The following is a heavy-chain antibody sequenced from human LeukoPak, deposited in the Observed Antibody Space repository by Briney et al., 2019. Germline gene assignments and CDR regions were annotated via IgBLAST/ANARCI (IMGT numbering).Heavy chain of an antibody. CDR1: GGSISSYY. D-gene: IGHD5-12*01. V-gene: IGHV4-59*01. Sequence: PSETLSLTYTVSGGSISSYYWSWIRQPPGKGLEWIGYIYYSGSTNYNPSLKSRVTISVDTSKNQFSLKLSSVTAADTAVYYCARVNWSGYDFRGAFDIWGQGTMVTVSS. CDR3: ARVNWSGYDFRGAFDI. J-gene: IGHJ3*02. CDR2: IYYSGST.